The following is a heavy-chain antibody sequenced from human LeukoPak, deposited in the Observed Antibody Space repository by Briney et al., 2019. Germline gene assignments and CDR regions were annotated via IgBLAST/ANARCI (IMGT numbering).Heavy chain of an antibody. CDR2: ISVGGGST. V-gene: IGHV3-23*01. J-gene: IGHJ4*02. CDR1: GFLLSGSA. CDR3: AKDIQSTY. D-gene: IGHD4-11*01. Sequence: GGSLRLFCAASGFLLSGSAVTWVRQAPGKGLEWVSLISVGGGSTFYADSVKGRFTTSRDDSKNTVYLQMSSLRAEDTAIYYCAKDIQSTYWGQGTLVTVSS.